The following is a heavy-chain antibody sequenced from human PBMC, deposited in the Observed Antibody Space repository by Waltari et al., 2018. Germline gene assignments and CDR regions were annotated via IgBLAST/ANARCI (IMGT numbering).Heavy chain of an antibody. Sequence: EVQLMESGGGLVQPGGSLRLSCAASGFSFSAYWMTWVRQAPGKGLELVANIKYDGSATYHADSVNGRFSISRDNAKNSLYLQMNSVSADDTAIYYCARGSTGYVRVWDSWGQGTMVTVSS. D-gene: IGHD2-2*01. J-gene: IGHJ4*02. V-gene: IGHV3-7*03. CDR3: ARGSTGYVRVWDS. CDR1: GFSFSAYW. CDR2: IKYDGSAT.